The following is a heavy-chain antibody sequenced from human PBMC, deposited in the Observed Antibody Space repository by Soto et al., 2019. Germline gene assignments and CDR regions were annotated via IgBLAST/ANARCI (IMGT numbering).Heavy chain of an antibody. V-gene: IGHV1-18*01. D-gene: IGHD3-10*01. Sequence: QVQLVQSGAEVKKPGASVKVSCKASGYTFTSYGISWVRQAPGQGLEWMGWISAYNGNTNYAQKRQGRVTMTTDTSTSTAYMELRSLRSDDTAVYYCARLCYYGSGSYPPDYYYYYMDVWGKGTTVTVSS. CDR1: GYTFTSYG. CDR3: ARLCYYGSGSYPPDYYYYYMDV. J-gene: IGHJ6*03. CDR2: ISAYNGNT.